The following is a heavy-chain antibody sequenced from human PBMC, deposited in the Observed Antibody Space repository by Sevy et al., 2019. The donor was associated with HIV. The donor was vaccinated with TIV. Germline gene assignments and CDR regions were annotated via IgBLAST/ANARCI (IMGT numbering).Heavy chain of an antibody. V-gene: IGHV3-23*01. D-gene: IGHD4-17*01. CDR2: ISGNGGNT. Sequence: GGSLRLSCAASGFTFTNSAMNCVRQAPGKGLEWVSAISGNGGNTYYADSVKGRFTISRDNSKNTLYLQMNSLRADDTAVYYCAKDLSSVTTNGCSYWGQGTLVTVSS. CDR1: GFTFTNSA. J-gene: IGHJ4*02. CDR3: AKDLSSVTTNGCSY.